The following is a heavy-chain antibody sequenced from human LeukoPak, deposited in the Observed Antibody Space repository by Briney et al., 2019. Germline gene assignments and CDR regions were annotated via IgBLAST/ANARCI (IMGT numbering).Heavy chain of an antibody. J-gene: IGHJ6*02. CDR2: IKQDGREK. V-gene: IGHV3-7*01. Sequence: GGSLRLSCAASGFTFSSYWMSWGRQAPGKGLEWVANIKQDGREKYYVDSVKGRCTISRDDAKNSLYLQMNSLRAEDTAVYYCARDGYDFCSRYLSYYYYGIDVWGQGTTVTVSS. CDR3: ARDGYDFCSRYLSYYYYGIDV. CDR1: GFTFSSYW. D-gene: IGHD3-3*01.